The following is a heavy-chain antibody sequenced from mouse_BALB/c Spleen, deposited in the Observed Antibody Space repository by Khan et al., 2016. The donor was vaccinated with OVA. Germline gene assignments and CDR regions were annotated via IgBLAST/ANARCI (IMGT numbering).Heavy chain of an antibody. Sequence: EVQLQESGPGLVKPSQSLSLTCTVTGYSITSGYAWNWIRQFPGNKLEWMGYISYSDVTNYNPSLKSRISITRDTSKNQFFLQLNSVTTEDTATYYCARGNYYGYYVDYWGQGTTLTVPS. D-gene: IGHD1-1*01. CDR1: GYSITSGYA. V-gene: IGHV3-2*02. CDR2: ISYSDVT. CDR3: ARGNYYGYYVDY. J-gene: IGHJ2*01.